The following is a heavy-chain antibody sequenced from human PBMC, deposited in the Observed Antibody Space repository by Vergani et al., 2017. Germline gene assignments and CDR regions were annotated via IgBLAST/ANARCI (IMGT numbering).Heavy chain of an antibody. CDR3: ARVQGEQQLVMVYYYYYGMDV. CDR1: GFTFSSHS. V-gene: IGHV3-21*01. CDR2: ISSSSSYI. Sequence: EVQLVESGGGLVKPGGSLRLSCAASGFTFSSHSMNWVRQAPGKGLEWVSSISSSSSYIYYADSVKGRFTISRDNAKNSLYLQMNSLRAEDTAVYYCARVQGEQQLVMVYYYYYGMDVWGQGTTVTVSS. J-gene: IGHJ6*02. D-gene: IGHD6-13*01.